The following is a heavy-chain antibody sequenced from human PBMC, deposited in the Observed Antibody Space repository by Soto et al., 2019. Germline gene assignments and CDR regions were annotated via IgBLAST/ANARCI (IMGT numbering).Heavy chain of an antibody. Sequence: GGSQRLSYAASGFTFDDYAVHWVRQAPGKGLEWVSGISWNSGSIGYADSVKGRFTISRDNAKNSLYLQMNSLRAEDTALYYCAKAPIAVAGSPYDYWGQGTLVTVSS. CDR3: AKAPIAVAGSPYDY. CDR2: ISWNSGSI. V-gene: IGHV3-9*01. D-gene: IGHD6-19*01. CDR1: GFTFDDYA. J-gene: IGHJ4*02.